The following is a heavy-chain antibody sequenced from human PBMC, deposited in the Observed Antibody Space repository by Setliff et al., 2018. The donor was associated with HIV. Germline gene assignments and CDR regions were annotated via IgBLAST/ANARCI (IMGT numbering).Heavy chain of an antibody. CDR2: IKPNSGGT. CDR3: ARDRAYCSSGSCYRPLVYYFYYMDV. Sequence: ASVKVSCKASGYTFTDYYMHWVRQAPGQGLEWMGWIKPNSGGTNYAQKFQGRVTMTRDTSISTAYMELSGLTSDDTAIYYCARDRAYCSSGSCYRPLVYYFYYMDVWGTGTTVTVSS. J-gene: IGHJ6*03. D-gene: IGHD2-15*01. CDR1: GYTFTDYY. V-gene: IGHV1-2*02.